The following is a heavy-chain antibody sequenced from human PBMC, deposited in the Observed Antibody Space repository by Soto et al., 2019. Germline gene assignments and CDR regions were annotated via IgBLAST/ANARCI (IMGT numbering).Heavy chain of an antibody. CDR3: ARDAGYFDY. CDR1: ADTFTGYT. V-gene: IGHV1-69*08. D-gene: IGHD3-10*01. CDR2: VIPILGAS. Sequence: SVKVSCKASADTFTGYTVTWVRQAPGQGLEWVGRVIPILGASNFAQKFQGRVTISADKSTDTAYMVLTGLTSEDTAVYYCARDAGYFDYWGQGTLVPVSS. J-gene: IGHJ4*02.